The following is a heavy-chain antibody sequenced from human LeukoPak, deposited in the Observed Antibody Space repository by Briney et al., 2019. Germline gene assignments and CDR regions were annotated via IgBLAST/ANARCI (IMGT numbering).Heavy chain of an antibody. CDR3: AREGYDSGGYYPTDY. V-gene: IGHV3-7*01. CDR2: IKQDGSEK. CDR1: GFTFSSYW. Sequence: GGSLRLSCAASGFTFSSYWMSWVRQAPGKGLEWVANIKQDGSEKYYVDSVKGRFTISRDNAKISLYLQMNSLRAEDTAVYYCAREGYDSGGYYPTDYWGQGTLVTVSS. J-gene: IGHJ4*02. D-gene: IGHD3-22*01.